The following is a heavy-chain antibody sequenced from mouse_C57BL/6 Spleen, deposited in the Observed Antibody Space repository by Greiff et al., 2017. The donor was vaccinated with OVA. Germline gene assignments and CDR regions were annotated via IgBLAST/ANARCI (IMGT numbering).Heavy chain of an antibody. CDR3: ARRGYGNWYFDV. CDR1: GYSITSGYY. D-gene: IGHD2-1*01. J-gene: IGHJ1*03. V-gene: IGHV3-6*01. CDR2: ISYDGSN. Sequence: ESGPGLVKPSQSLSLTCSVTGYSITSGYYWNWIRQFPGNKLEWMGYISYDGSNNYNPSLKNRISITRDTSKNQFFLKLNSVTTEDTATYYCARRGYGNWYFDVWGTGTTVTVSS.